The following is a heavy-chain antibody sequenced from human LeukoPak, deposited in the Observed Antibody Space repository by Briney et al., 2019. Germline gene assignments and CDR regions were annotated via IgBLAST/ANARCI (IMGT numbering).Heavy chain of an antibody. CDR3: ARQWSSPWAYYFDY. J-gene: IGHJ4*02. CDR1: GYSFPNYW. Sequence: GESLKISCKGSGYSFPNYWIGWVRQMPGKGLEWMGIIYPGDSDTRYSPSFQGQVTISADKSISTAYLQWSSLKASDTAVYYCARQWSSPWAYYFDYWGQGTLVTVSS. CDR2: IYPGDSDT. D-gene: IGHD2-15*01. V-gene: IGHV5-51*01.